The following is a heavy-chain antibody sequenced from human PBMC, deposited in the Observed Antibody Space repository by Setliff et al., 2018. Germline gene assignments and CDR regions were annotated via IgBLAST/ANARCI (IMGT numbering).Heavy chain of an antibody. CDR3: ARISASSSHFDY. CDR1: GFSLNTSGMR. Sequence: QTLSLTCTFSGFSLNTSGMRVSWIRQPPGRALEWLARIDWDDDKFYSTSLKTRLTISKDTSKKQVVLTMTNMDPVDTATYYCARISASSSHFDYWGPGTLVTVSS. J-gene: IGHJ4*02. V-gene: IGHV2-70*04. D-gene: IGHD6-13*01. CDR2: IDWDDDK.